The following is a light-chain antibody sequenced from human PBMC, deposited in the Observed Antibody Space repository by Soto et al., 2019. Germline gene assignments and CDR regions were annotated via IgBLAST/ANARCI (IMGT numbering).Light chain of an antibody. CDR1: RDTNYW. CDR3: LQDYNYPQT. Sequence: IQMTQSPSTLSASGGDRVTISCRAGRDTNYWLAWYQQKAGRAPKLLIYGASTLASGVPSRFSGSGSGTEFTLTISSLQPDDSATYYCLQDYNYPQTCGQGTKVDIK. J-gene: IGKJ1*01. CDR2: GAS. V-gene: IGKV1-5*01.